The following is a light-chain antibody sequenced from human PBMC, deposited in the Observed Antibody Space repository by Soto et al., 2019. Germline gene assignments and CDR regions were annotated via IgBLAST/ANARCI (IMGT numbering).Light chain of an antibody. CDR2: DAS. Sequence: EIVWTQSQAIVSLSAGERATLPCRASQSVSNYLAWYQHKPGQAPRLLIYDASKRATGIPARFSGSGSGTDFTLTISSLQSEDFAIYYCQQYQNLWTFGQGTKVDI. J-gene: IGKJ1*01. V-gene: IGKV3-11*01. CDR3: QQYQNLWT. CDR1: QSVSNY.